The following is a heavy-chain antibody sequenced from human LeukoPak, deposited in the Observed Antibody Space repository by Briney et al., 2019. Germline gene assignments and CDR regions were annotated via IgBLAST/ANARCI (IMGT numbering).Heavy chain of an antibody. CDR1: GFTFSGYG. J-gene: IGHJ4*02. D-gene: IGHD6-19*01. CDR2: ISGSGGST. V-gene: IGHV3-23*01. CDR3: AREGGSSGGYFDY. Sequence: PGGTLRLSCAASGFTFSGYGMSWVRRAPGKGLEWVSAISGSGGSTYYADSVKGRFTISRDNSKNTLYLQMNSLRAEDTAVYYCAREGGSSGGYFDYWGQGTLVTVSS.